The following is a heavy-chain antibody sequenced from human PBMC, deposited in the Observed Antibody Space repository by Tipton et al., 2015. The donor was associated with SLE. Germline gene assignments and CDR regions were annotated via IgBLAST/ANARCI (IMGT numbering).Heavy chain of an antibody. CDR3: VSYDRSGYQFDY. V-gene: IGHV4-38-2*01. Sequence: QVQLVQSGGGVVQPGRSLRLSCAASGFTFSYYWGWIRQPPGKGLEWIGSIYYSGSTYYNPSLKSQVTTALDTSKNQFSLRLTSVTAADTAVYYCVSYDRSGYQFDYWGQGTQVTVSS. CDR1: GFTFSYY. D-gene: IGHD3-22*01. J-gene: IGHJ4*02. CDR2: IYYSGST.